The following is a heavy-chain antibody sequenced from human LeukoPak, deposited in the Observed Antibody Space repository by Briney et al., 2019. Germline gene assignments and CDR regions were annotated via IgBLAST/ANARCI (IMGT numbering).Heavy chain of an antibody. CDR3: AKESPEFDY. CDR1: GFTFSSYA. V-gene: IGHV3-23*01. J-gene: IGHJ4*02. CDR2: ISGSGGST. Sequence: GGSLRLSCATSGFTFSSYAMSWVRQAPGKGLEWVSVISGSGGSTHYADSVKGRFTISRDNSNNTLYLQMNSLRAEDTAIYYCAKESPEFDYWGQGTLVTVSS.